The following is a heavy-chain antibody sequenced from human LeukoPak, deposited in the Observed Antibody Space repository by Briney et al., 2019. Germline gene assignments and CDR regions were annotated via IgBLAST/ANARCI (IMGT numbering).Heavy chain of an antibody. CDR3: ARSKGYYDSSGFYYYFDY. J-gene: IGHJ4*02. CDR2: IHWYGLRT. CDR1: GFTFDDYG. D-gene: IGHD3-22*01. V-gene: IGHV3-20*01. Sequence: GGSLRLSCAASGFTFDDYGMRWGGQAPGEGLGWVSGIHWYGLRTGYADSVKDRFTISRDNAKNSLYLQMNSLRAEDTALYHCARSKGYYDSSGFYYYFDYWGQGTLVTVSS.